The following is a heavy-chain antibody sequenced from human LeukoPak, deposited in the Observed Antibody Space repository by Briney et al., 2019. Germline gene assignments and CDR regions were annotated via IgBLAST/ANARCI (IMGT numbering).Heavy chain of an antibody. CDR1: GFTFSSYA. CDR3: ARAKGDYYWGWPETGFDY. V-gene: IGHV3-30-3*01. Sequence: GGSLRLSCAASGFTFSSYAMHWVRQAPGKGLEWVAVISYDGSNKYYADSVKGRFTISRDNAKNSLYLQMNSLRVEDTAVYYCARAKGDYYWGWPETGFDYWGQGTLVTVSS. CDR2: ISYDGSNK. D-gene: IGHD3-22*01. J-gene: IGHJ4*02.